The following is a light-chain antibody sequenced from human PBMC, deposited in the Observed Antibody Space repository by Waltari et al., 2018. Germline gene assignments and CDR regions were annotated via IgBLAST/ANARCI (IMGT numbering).Light chain of an antibody. V-gene: IGKV3-11*01. CDR2: DAS. J-gene: IGKJ2*01. CDR1: QSVRTY. Sequence: EIVFTQSPATLSLSPGDTATLSCRASQSVRTYLAWYQQRPGQAPRLLIYDASNRAKGIPARFRGSGSGTDFTLTISSLEPEDFAVYYCQQRSNWTPHTFGQGARLEIK. CDR3: QQRSNWTPHT.